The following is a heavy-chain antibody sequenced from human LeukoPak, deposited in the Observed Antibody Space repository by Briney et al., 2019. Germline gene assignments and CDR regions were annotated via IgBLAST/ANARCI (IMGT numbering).Heavy chain of an antibody. Sequence: GESLKISCKGSGYGFTSYWIGWVPQMPGKGLEWMGIIYPGDSDTRYSPSFQGQVTISADKSISTAYLQWSSLKASDTAMYYCARPDAQRDYYDSSGETYRFDYWGQGTLVTVSS. CDR1: GYGFTSYW. D-gene: IGHD3-22*01. V-gene: IGHV5-51*01. CDR2: IYPGDSDT. CDR3: ARPDAQRDYYDSSGETYRFDY. J-gene: IGHJ4*02.